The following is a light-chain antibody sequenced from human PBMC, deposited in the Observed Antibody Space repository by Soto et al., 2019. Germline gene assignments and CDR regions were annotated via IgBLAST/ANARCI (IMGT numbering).Light chain of an antibody. CDR3: QQYYITPLT. CDR2: WAA. Sequence: DIVMTQSPDSLAVSLGERATINCKSSQSVLYSTNNKNYLAWYQQKPGQPPKLLIYWAATRGSGVPDRFSGSGSGTDFTLTISSLQAEDVAVYYCQQYYITPLTFGGRTKVEIK. CDR1: QSVLYSTNNKNY. V-gene: IGKV4-1*01. J-gene: IGKJ4*01.